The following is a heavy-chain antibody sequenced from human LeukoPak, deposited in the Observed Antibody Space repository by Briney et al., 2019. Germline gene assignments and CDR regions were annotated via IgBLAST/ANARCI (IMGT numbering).Heavy chain of an antibody. CDR3: ASRLPLWFGESTLDY. Sequence: SEALSLTCAVYGVSFSGYYWSWLRQPPGKGLEWMGEINHSGSNKYNPSLKSRVTISLDTSKNQFSLKLSPVTAADTAVYYCASRLPLWFGESTLDYWGQGTLVTVSS. V-gene: IGHV4-34*01. CDR2: INHSGSN. CDR1: GVSFSGYY. D-gene: IGHD3-10*01. J-gene: IGHJ4*02.